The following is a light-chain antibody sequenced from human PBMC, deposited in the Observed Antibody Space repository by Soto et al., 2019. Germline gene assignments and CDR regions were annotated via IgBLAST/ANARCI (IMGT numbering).Light chain of an antibody. Sequence: DIQMTQSPSTLSASVGDRVTITCRASQSISTWLAWYQQKPGKAPKLLIYAASSLQSGVPSRFSGSGSGTEFTLTISSLQPDDFATYYCQQYNSFRAFGQGTKVDI. V-gene: IGKV1-5*01. J-gene: IGKJ1*01. CDR1: QSISTW. CDR3: QQYNSFRA. CDR2: AAS.